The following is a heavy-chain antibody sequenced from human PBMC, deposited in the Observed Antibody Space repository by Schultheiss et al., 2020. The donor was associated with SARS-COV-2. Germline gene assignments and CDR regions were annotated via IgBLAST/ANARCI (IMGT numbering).Heavy chain of an antibody. D-gene: IGHD1-1*01. CDR3: AREGPYNWNDVSPYYYYGMDV. Sequence: ASVKVSCKASGYTFTSYGISWVRQAPGQGLEWMGWINPNSGGTNYAQKFQGRVTMTRDTSISTAYMELSRLRSDDTAVYYCAREGPYNWNDVSPYYYYGMDVWGQGTTVTVSS. CDR2: INPNSGGT. CDR1: GYTFTSYG. V-gene: IGHV1-2*02. J-gene: IGHJ6*02.